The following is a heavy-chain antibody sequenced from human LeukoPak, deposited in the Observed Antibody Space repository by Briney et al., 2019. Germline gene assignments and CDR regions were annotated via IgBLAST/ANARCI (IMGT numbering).Heavy chain of an antibody. D-gene: IGHD3-22*01. CDR2: ISSSSSYI. Sequence: SGGSLRLSCAASGFTFSSYSMNWVRQAPGKGLERVSSISSSSSYIYYADSVKGRFTISRDNSKNTLYLQMNSLRAEDTAVYYCAGDYYDSSGYYGYWGQGTLVTVSS. CDR3: AGDYYDSSGYYGY. CDR1: GFTFSSYS. J-gene: IGHJ4*02. V-gene: IGHV3-21*04.